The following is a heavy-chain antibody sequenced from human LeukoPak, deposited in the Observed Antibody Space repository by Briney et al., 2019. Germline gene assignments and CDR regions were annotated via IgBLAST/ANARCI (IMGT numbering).Heavy chain of an antibody. J-gene: IGHJ6*03. CDR3: ARTARYCSGGSCYYGIYYYYYYMDV. Sequence: ASVKVSCKASGYTFTGYYMHWVRQAPGQGLEWMGWINPNSGGTNYAQKFQGRVTMTRDTSISTAYMELSRLRSDDTAVYYCARTARYCSGGSCYYGIYYYYYYMDVWGKGTTVTVSS. D-gene: IGHD2-15*01. CDR1: GYTFTGYY. CDR2: INPNSGGT. V-gene: IGHV1-2*02.